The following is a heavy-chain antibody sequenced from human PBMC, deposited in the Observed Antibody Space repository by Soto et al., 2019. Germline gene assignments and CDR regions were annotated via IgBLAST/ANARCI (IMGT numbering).Heavy chain of an antibody. Sequence: PGGSLRLSCAAAGFTFSSYVVIWIRQAPGKGLEWVSGISGSGGSTYYADSVKGRFTISRDNSKNTLYLQMNSLRAEDTVVFYCAKESKAYSYGDFDYWGQGTLVTVSS. CDR3: AKESKAYSYGDFDY. CDR1: GFTFSSYV. V-gene: IGHV3-23*01. J-gene: IGHJ4*02. CDR2: ISGSGGST. D-gene: IGHD5-18*01.